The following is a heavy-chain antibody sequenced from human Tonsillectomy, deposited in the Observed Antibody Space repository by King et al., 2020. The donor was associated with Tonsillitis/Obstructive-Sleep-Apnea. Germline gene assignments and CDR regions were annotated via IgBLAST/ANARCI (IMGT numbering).Heavy chain of an antibody. V-gene: IGHV5-51*01. CDR2: IYPGDSDI. J-gene: IGHJ6*03. CDR3: ARLWDSSSYYYYYYYMDV. Sequence: VQLVESGAEVKKPGESLKISCKGSGYSFTSYWIGWVRQMPGKGLDWMGIIYPGDSDIRYSPSFQGQVTISADKSISTAYLQWSSLKASDTAMYYCARLWDSSSYYYYYYYMDVWGKGTTVTVSS. CDR1: GYSFTSYW. D-gene: IGHD6-6*01.